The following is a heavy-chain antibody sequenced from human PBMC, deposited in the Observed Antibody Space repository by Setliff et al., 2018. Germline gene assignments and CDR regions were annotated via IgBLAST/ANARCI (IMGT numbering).Heavy chain of an antibody. D-gene: IGHD3-22*01. CDR1: GGSISSGSYY. CDR3: ARVGYYYDSSGYYQASYYYYYGMDV. Sequence: LSLTCTVSGGSISSGSYYWSWIRQPAGKGLEWIGRSYTSGSTNYNPSLKSRVTISVDTSKNQFSLKLSSVTAADTAVYYCARVGYYYDSSGYYQASYYYYYGMDVWGQGTTVTVSS. V-gene: IGHV4-61*02. J-gene: IGHJ6*02. CDR2: SYTSGST.